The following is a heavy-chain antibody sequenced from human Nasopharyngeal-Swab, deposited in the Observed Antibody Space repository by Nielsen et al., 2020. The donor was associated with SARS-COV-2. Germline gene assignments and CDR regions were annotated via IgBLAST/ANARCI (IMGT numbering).Heavy chain of an antibody. V-gene: IGHV4-59*01. J-gene: IGHJ5*02. Sequence: SETLSLTCSVSGDSIISYYWSWIRQLPGKGLEWIGYMYYSGSTSYNPSLKSRVTISVDTSKNQFSLKLSSVTAADTAVYYCARESGGDSGWFDPWGQGTLVTVSS. CDR2: MYYSGST. CDR1: GDSIISYY. CDR3: ARESGGDSGWFDP. D-gene: IGHD5-12*01.